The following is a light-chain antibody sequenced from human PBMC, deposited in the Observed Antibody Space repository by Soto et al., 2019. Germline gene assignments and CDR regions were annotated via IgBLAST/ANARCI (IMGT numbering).Light chain of an antibody. J-gene: IGKJ2*01. CDR1: QSVSSSY. CDR3: HQYGSSPYT. V-gene: IGKV3-20*01. Sequence: EIVLTQSPGTLSLSPGERATLSCRASQSVSSSYLAWYQQKPGQAPRLLIYGASSTATGIPDSFSGSCCGTDFTLTINRLELEDFAVYYCHQYGSSPYTFGQGTKLEI. CDR2: GAS.